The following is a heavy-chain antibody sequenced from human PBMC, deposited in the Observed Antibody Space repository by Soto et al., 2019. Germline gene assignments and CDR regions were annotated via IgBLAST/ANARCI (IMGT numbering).Heavy chain of an antibody. CDR1: GGSISSTTYS. D-gene: IGHD5-18*01. CDR2: IYYSGST. CDR3: ARHGYYPYPYFDY. Sequence: QLQLQESGPGLVKPSETLSLTCTVSGGSISSTTYSWGWIRQPPGKGLEWIGTIYYSGSTYYNPSLKSRVTISVDTTKNQSSLKVNSVTAADTAIYYCARHGYYPYPYFDYWGQGTLVTVSS. V-gene: IGHV4-39*01. J-gene: IGHJ4*02.